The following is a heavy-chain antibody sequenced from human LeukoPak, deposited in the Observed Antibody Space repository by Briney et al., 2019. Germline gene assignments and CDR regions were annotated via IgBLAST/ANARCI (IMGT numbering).Heavy chain of an antibody. CDR3: ARMNRSRATMIVVVRLYDWFDP. V-gene: IGHV4-34*01. CDR2: INHSGST. CDR1: GGSFSGYY. D-gene: IGHD3-22*01. J-gene: IGHJ5*02. Sequence: PSETLSLTCAVYGGSFSGYYWSWIRQPPGKGLEWIGEINHSGSTNYNPSLKSRVTISVDTSKNQFSLKLSSVTAADTAVYYCARMNRSRATMIVVVRLYDWFDPWGQGTLVTVSP.